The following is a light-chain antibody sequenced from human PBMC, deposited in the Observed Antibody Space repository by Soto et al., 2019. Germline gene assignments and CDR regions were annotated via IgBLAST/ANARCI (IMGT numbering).Light chain of an antibody. CDR1: QSISVF. V-gene: IGKV1-39*01. J-gene: IGKJ2*01. Sequence: DIRMTQSPSSLSASVGERVTITCRARQSISVFLNWYQQRPGKAPRLLIFGASSLQSGVPSRFSGSGSGTDFTLAISSLQPEDVATYYCQETYGTPYTFGQGTTLQI. CDR3: QETYGTPYT. CDR2: GAS.